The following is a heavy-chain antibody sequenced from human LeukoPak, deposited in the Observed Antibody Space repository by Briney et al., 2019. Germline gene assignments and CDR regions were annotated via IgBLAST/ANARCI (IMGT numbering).Heavy chain of an antibody. Sequence: GGSLRLSCAASGFTFSSYAMSWVRQAPGNGLEWVSAISPSGDSTYYADSVKGRFTTSRDNSKNTLYLQMNSLRAEDTAVYYCAKDRGFGDYPTGFDPWGQGTLVTVSS. CDR1: GFTFSSYA. V-gene: IGHV3-23*01. CDR3: AKDRGFGDYPTGFDP. J-gene: IGHJ5*02. CDR2: ISPSGDST. D-gene: IGHD4-17*01.